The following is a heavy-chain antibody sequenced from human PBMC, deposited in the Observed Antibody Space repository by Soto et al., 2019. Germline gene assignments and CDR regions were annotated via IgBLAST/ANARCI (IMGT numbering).Heavy chain of an antibody. J-gene: IGHJ4*02. V-gene: IGHV3-30-3*01. D-gene: IGHD2-8*01. CDR1: GFTFRSYA. Sequence: GGSLRLSCAASGFTFRSYAMHWVRQAPGKGLEWVAFISYDGGYKYYADSVKGRFTIPRDNSKNTLYLQMNSLRAEDTAVYYCARGVYCTNGVCYAFDYWGQGTLVTVSS. CDR3: ARGVYCTNGVCYAFDY. CDR2: ISYDGGYK.